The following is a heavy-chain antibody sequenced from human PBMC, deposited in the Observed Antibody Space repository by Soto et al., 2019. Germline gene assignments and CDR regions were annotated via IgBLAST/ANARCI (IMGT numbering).Heavy chain of an antibody. V-gene: IGHV2-5*02. CDR3: AHKGGGDRILDY. D-gene: IGHD3-16*01. Sequence: QITLKESGPTLVKPTQTLTLTCTFSGFSLSTSGVGVGWIRQPPGKALEWVALIYWDDAKEYSPSLKSRLTITNDPSKNQVALTQTNMDPVDTATFYCAHKGGGDRILDYWGQGTLVTVSS. J-gene: IGHJ4*02. CDR1: GFSLSTSGVG. CDR2: IYWDDAK.